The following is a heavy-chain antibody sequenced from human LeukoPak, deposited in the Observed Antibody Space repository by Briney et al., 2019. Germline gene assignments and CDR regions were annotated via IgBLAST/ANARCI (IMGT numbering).Heavy chain of an antibody. D-gene: IGHD3-10*01. CDR3: AKAGTMVRGVIFRFGY. CDR2: ISGSGCST. CDR1: GFTFSSYA. Sequence: GGSLRLSCAAPGFTFSSYAMSWVRQAPGKGVEWVSAISGSGCSTYYADSVKGRFTISRDNSKNTLYLQMNSLRAEDTAVYYCAKAGTMVRGVIFRFGYWGQGTLVTVSS. V-gene: IGHV3-23*01. J-gene: IGHJ4*02.